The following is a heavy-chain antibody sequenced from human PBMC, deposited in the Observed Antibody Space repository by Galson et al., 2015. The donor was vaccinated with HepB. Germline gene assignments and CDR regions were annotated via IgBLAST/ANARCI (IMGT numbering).Heavy chain of an antibody. CDR1: GFTFTTYS. CDR2: ISSSGGTI. CDR3: ARDRLGYYDMDV. D-gene: IGHD6-19*01. J-gene: IGHJ6*02. Sequence: SLRLSCAASGFTFTTYSMNWVRQAPGKGLEWLSYISSSGGTIYYADSMKGRFTISRDNAKNSLYLQMNILRDEDTAVYYCARDRLGYYDMDVWGQGTTVTVSS. V-gene: IGHV3-48*02.